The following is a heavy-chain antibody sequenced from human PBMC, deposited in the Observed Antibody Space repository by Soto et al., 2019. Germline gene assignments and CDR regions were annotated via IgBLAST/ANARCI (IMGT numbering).Heavy chain of an antibody. CDR3: ARAEDTAMVRYYFDY. V-gene: IGHV4-34*01. D-gene: IGHD5-18*01. Sequence: QVQLQQWGAGLLKPSETLSLTSAVYGGSFSGYYWSWIRQPPGKGLGWIGEINHSGSTNYNPSLNSRVTISVDTSKNQCSLKLSSVTAADTAVYYCARAEDTAMVRYYFDYWGQVTLVTVSS. J-gene: IGHJ4*02. CDR2: INHSGST. CDR1: GGSFSGYY.